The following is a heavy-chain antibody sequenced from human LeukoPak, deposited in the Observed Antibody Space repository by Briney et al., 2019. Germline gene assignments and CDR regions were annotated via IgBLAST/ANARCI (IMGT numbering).Heavy chain of an antibody. CDR1: GFTVSSNY. CDR2: LYSGGNT. D-gene: IGHD4-17*01. J-gene: IGHJ3*02. CDR3: AKEAAVTDAFDI. V-gene: IGHV3-53*01. Sequence: PGGSLRLSCAVSGFTVSSNYMSWVRQAPGKGLEWVSVLYSGGNTYYADSVKGRFTISRDNSKNTLYLQMNSLRAEDTAVYYCAKEAAVTDAFDIWGQGTMVTVSS.